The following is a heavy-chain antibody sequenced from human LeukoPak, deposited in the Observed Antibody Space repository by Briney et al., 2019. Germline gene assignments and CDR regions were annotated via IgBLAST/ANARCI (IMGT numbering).Heavy chain of an antibody. V-gene: IGHV1-18*01. Sequence: ASVKVSCKASGYTFNTYGISWVRQAPGQGLEWMGWIFTYTGNADYAKKFPGRVNLTANTSASTAYMELRSLRSDDTAVYYCARDETYYYGSGSYYSRAARIDYWGQGTLVTVSS. CDR3: ARDETYYYGSGSYYSRAARIDY. CDR2: IFTYTGNA. D-gene: IGHD3-10*01. CDR1: GYTFNTYG. J-gene: IGHJ4*02.